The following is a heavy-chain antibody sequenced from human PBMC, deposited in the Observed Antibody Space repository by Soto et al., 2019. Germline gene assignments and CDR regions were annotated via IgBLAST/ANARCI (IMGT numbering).Heavy chain of an antibody. CDR1: GFTFSSYG. J-gene: IGHJ6*02. V-gene: IGHV3-30*18. CDR3: AKDGTLITFGGVIVYYYGMDV. CDR2: ISHDGSNK. D-gene: IGHD3-16*02. Sequence: QVQLVESGGGVVQPGRSLRLSCAASGFTFSSYGMHWVRQAPGKGLEWVAVISHDGSNKYYADSVKGRFTISRDNSKNTLYLQMNSLRAEDTAVYYCAKDGTLITFGGVIVYYYGMDVWGQGTTVTVSS.